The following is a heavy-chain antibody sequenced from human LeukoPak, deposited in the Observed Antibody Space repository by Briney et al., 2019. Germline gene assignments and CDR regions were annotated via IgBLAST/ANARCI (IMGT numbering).Heavy chain of an antibody. J-gene: IGHJ4*02. CDR3: ARDRADCSGGRCYNHRFDY. CDR2: INPYSGGT. V-gene: IGHV1-2*02. CDR1: GYTFRDYY. Sequence: ASVKVSRKASGYTFRDYYIHWVRQAPGQGLEWMGWINPYSGGTKYADNFQGRVTMTRDASISTAYMELSSLRSDDTAVYYCARDRADCSGGRCYNHRFDYWGQGTLVTVSS. D-gene: IGHD2-15*01.